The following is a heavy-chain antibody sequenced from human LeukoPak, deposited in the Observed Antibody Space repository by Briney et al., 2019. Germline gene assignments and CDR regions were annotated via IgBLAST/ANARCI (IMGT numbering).Heavy chain of an antibody. V-gene: IGHV3-53*04. CDR1: GFTVSSNY. CDR2: IYSGGST. CDR3: ARVGITFGGVVADDAFDI. D-gene: IGHD3-16*02. Sequence: PGGSLRLSCAASGFTVSSNYMSWVRLAPGKGLEWVSVIYSGGSTYYADSVKGRFTISRHNSKNTLYLQMNSLRAEDTAVYYCARVGITFGGVVADDAFDIWGQGTMVTVSS. J-gene: IGHJ3*02.